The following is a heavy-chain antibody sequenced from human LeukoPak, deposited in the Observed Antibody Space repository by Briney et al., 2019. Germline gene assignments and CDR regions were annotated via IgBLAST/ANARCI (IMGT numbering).Heavy chain of an antibody. CDR2: IYYSGST. V-gene: IGHV4-39*01. D-gene: IGHD6-19*01. CDR3: ARTGYTSGWYVGSFDY. Sequence: ASETLSLTCTVSGGSISSSSYYWGWIRQPPGKGLEWIGNIYYSGSTFYNPSLKSRVTISVDTSKNQFSLNLGSVTAADTAVYYCARTGYTSGWYVGSFDYWGQGTLVTVSS. J-gene: IGHJ4*02. CDR1: GGSISSSSYY.